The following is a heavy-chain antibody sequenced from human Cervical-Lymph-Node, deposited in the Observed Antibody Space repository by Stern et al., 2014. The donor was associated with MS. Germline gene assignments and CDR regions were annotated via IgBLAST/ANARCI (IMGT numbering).Heavy chain of an antibody. CDR2: IYTSGST. CDR1: GGSISSGSYY. V-gene: IGHV4-61*02. J-gene: IGHJ4*02. D-gene: IGHD5-18*01. Sequence: QLQLQESGPGLVKPSQTLSLTCTVSGGSISSGSYYWSWIRQPAGKGLEWIGRIYTSGSTNYNPSLKSRVTLSVDTSKNQFSLKLNSVTAADTAVYYCARFNRYSYGVDYWGQGTLVTVSS. CDR3: ARFNRYSYGVDY.